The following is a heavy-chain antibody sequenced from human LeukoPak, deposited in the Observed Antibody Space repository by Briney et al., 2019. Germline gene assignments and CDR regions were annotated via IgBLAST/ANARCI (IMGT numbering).Heavy chain of an antibody. D-gene: IGHD3-22*01. CDR2: ISSSGSSI. Sequence: GGSLRLSCAASGFTFSSYTMNWVRQTPGKGLEWVSYISSSGSSIYYADSVKGRFTISRDNAKNSLCLQMNSLRAEDTAVYYCARQYYYDTSGYDAFDIWGQGTMVTVSS. CDR1: GFTFSSYT. V-gene: IGHV3-48*04. CDR3: ARQYYYDTSGYDAFDI. J-gene: IGHJ3*02.